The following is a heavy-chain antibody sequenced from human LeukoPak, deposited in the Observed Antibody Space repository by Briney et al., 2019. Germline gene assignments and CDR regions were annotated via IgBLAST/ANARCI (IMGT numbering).Heavy chain of an antibody. J-gene: IGHJ3*01. D-gene: IGHD1-26*01. CDR3: ARTIGGVSWDAFDV. CDR1: GDSISGDY. V-gene: IGHV4-4*07. Sequence: SETLSLTCTLSGDSISGDYWTWIRQPAGEGLEWIGCIRIMGSTSYNPSLKSRVAMSIDTSKNQFSLKLNSVTAAHTAVYYCARTIGGVSWDAFDVWGQGTLVAVSS. CDR2: IRIMGST.